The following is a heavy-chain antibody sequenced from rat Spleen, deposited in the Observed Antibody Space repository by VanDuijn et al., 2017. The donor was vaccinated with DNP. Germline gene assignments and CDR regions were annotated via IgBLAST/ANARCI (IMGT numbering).Heavy chain of an antibody. Sequence: EVQLVESGGGLVQPGRSLKLSCAASGFTFSNYDMAWVRQSPEKGLEWVATIIYDGTSIYYRDSVKGRFSLSRDNAKSTLYLQVNSLRSEDTATYYCAGRPPPTRGPFDYWGQGVTVTVSS. J-gene: IGHJ2*01. V-gene: IGHV5S10*01. D-gene: IGHD1-4*01. CDR3: AGRPPPTRGPFDY. CDR1: GFTFSNYD. CDR2: IIYDGTSI.